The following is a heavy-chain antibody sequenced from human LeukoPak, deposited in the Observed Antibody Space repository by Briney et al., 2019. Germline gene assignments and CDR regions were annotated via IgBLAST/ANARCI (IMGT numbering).Heavy chain of an antibody. J-gene: IGHJ4*02. Sequence: PGGSLRLSCAASGFTFSTYWMTWVRQAPGKGLEWVANIKQDGSEKYYVDSVKGRFTTSRDNAKNSLFLQMNSLRAEDTAVYYCARRFGSGSFENSEFDYWGQGTLVTVSS. CDR1: GFTFSTYW. V-gene: IGHV3-7*01. D-gene: IGHD3-10*01. CDR3: ARRFGSGSFENSEFDY. CDR2: IKQDGSEK.